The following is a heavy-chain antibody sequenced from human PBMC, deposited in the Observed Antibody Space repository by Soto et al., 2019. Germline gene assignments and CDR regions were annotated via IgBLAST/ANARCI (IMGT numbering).Heavy chain of an antibody. CDR3: VRERGYFDY. CDR1: GLNVSSNC. CDR2: IYIMGTT. V-gene: IGHV3-53*02. Sequence: EVQLVETGGGLIQPGGSLRLSCAASGLNVSSNCMTWVRQAPGKGLEWVSVIYIMGTTHHADSVKGRFTISRDNSKNTVYLHMNTLRAEDSAAYYCVRERGYFDYWGQGTRFIVSS. J-gene: IGHJ4*02.